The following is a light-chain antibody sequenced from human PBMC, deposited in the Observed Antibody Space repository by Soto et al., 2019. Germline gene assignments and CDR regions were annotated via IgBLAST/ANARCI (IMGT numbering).Light chain of an antibody. CDR3: EAWDGSLSVVL. CDR2: SNN. Sequence: QSVLTQPPSASGTPGQRVTISCSGSSSNIGTNTVNWYQHLPGSAPKLLIYSNNQRPSGVPDRFSGSKSGTSASLAISGLRSDDEADYYCEAWDGSLSVVLFGGGTKLTVL. CDR1: SSNIGTNT. V-gene: IGLV1-44*01. J-gene: IGLJ2*01.